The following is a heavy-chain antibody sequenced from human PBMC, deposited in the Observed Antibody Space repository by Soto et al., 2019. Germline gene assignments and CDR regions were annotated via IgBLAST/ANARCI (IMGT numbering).Heavy chain of an antibody. D-gene: IGHD4-17*01. J-gene: IGHJ6*03. CDR2: FDPSDGKT. Sequence: VSVKGSCKASGYTFTSYYMRWVRQAPGQGLEWMGRFDPSDGKTIYAQKFQGRVTMTEDTSTDTAYMELSSLRSEDTAVYYCATRGHYGDYPDYYYYYMDVWGKGTTVTVSS. CDR3: ATRGHYGDYPDYYYYYMDV. V-gene: IGHV1-46*01. CDR1: GYTFTSYY.